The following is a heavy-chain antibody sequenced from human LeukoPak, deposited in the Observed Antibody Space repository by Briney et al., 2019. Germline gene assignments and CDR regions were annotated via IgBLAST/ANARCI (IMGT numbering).Heavy chain of an antibody. CDR2: ISEDGSNK. D-gene: IGHD2-2*01. CDR3: ARHRLGGCSRTSCYASSYGMDV. V-gene: IGHV3-30*04. J-gene: IGHJ6*04. CDR1: GFTFSGYA. Sequence: GGALRLSCAPSGFTFSGYAMHWVRQAPGEGLGGMAVISEDGSNKYYTDSVKRGFTISRENSTTTLLLQMKSPTAEATAVYYCARHRLGGCSRTSCYASSYGMDVWGKGTTVTVSS.